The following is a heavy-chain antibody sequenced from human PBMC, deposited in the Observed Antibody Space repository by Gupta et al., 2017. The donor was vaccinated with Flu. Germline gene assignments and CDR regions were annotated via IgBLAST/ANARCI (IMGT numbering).Heavy chain of an antibody. V-gene: IGHV3-33*01. CDR2: IWYDGSNK. D-gene: IGHD6-13*01. Sequence: QVQLVESGGGVVQPGRSLRLSCAASGFTFSSYGMPWVRQAPGKGLEWVAVIWYDGSNKYYADSVKGRFTISRDNSKNTLYLQMNSLRAEDTAVYYCARDMGSSWYYFDYWGQGTLVTVSS. CDR3: ARDMGSSWYYFDY. J-gene: IGHJ4*02. CDR1: GFTFSSYG.